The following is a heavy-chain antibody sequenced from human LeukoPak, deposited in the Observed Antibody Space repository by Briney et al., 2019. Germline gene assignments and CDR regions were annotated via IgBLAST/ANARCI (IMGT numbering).Heavy chain of an antibody. D-gene: IGHD6-13*01. Sequence: ASVKVSCKASGYTFTSYGISWVRQAPGQGLEWMGWISAYNGNTNYAQKLQGRVTMTTDTSTSTAYMELRSLRSDDTAVYYCARDPAYSSSWYWFDPWGQGTLVTVSS. J-gene: IGHJ5*02. V-gene: IGHV1-18*01. CDR2: ISAYNGNT. CDR1: GYTFTSYG. CDR3: ARDPAYSSSWYWFDP.